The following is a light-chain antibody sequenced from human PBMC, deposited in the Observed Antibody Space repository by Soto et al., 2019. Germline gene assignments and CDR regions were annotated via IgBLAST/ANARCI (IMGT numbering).Light chain of an antibody. V-gene: IGKV3-20*01. CDR2: GAS. CDR3: QQYGSSPPYT. CDR1: QSVSSSY. Sequence: EIVLTQSPGTLSLSPGERATLSCRASQSVSSSYLAWYQQKPGQAPSLLIYGASSRATGIPDRFSGSGSGTDFTLTISRLETADFAVYYCQQYGSSPPYTFGQGTKLQIK. J-gene: IGKJ2*01.